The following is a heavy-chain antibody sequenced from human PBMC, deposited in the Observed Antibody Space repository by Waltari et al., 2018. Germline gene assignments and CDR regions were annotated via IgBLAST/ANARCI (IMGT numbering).Heavy chain of an antibody. CDR2: MNPNRGNT. V-gene: IGHV1-8*03. CDR1: GYTFTSYD. Sequence: QVQLVQSGAEVKKHGASVKVSCKASGYTFTSYDINWVREATGQGLEGMGWMNPNRGNTGYAQKVQGRVSITRNTAISTAYMGLISLRSEDTAVYYCARASSGGSCYPLDYWGQGTLVTVSS. CDR3: ARASSGGSCYPLDY. D-gene: IGHD2-15*01. J-gene: IGHJ4*02.